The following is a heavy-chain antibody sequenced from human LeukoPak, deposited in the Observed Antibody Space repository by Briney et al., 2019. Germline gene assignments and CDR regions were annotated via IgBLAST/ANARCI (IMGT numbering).Heavy chain of an antibody. J-gene: IGHJ4*02. CDR3: AKDDAWLQYGN. V-gene: IGHV3-23*01. CDR1: GFTFSNYW. D-gene: IGHD5-24*01. Sequence: GGSLRLSCAASGFTFSNYWMHWVRQAPGKGLEWVSGTSPNGVITYYADSVKGRFTISRDNSKGTVYLQMNSLRPEDTAVYYCAKDDAWLQYGNWGRGTLVTVSS. CDR2: TSPNGVIT.